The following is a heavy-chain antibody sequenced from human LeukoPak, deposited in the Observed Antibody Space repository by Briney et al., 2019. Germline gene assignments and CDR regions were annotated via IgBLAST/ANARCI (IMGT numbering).Heavy chain of an antibody. Sequence: GESLKLSCTGSGYSFTIYWIGWVRQMHGKGLEWMGIIYPGDSDTRYSPSFQGQVTISADKSISTAYPQWSRLKASDTAMYYCARLGGRWLQLDRDFDYWGQGTLVTVSS. CDR2: IYPGDSDT. CDR1: GYSFTIYW. CDR3: ARLGGRWLQLDRDFDY. D-gene: IGHD5-24*01. J-gene: IGHJ4*02. V-gene: IGHV5-51*01.